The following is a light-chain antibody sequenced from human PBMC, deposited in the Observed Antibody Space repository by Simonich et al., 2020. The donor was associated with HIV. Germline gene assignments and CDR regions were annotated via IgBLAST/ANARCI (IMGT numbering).Light chain of an antibody. CDR2: WAS. V-gene: IGKV4-1*01. J-gene: IGKJ1*01. CDR1: QSFLYSSNNKNY. Sequence: DIVMTQSPDSLAVSLGERATINCKSSQSFLYSSNNKNYIAWYQQKPGQPPKLLIYWASTRESGVPVRFSASGSGTDFTLTISSLQAEDVAVYYCQQYYSTPPTFGQGTKVEIK. CDR3: QQYYSTPPT.